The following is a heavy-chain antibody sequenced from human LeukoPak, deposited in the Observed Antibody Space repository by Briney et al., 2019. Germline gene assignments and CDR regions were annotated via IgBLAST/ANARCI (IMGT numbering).Heavy chain of an antibody. CDR1: GFTFSSYA. CDR2: ISGSGCST. D-gene: IGHD2-2*01. Sequence: PGGSLTLSCSASGFTFSSYAMSWVRQAPGKGLDWVSAISGSGCSTYYADSVKGRFTISRDNSKNTLYLQMNSLRAEDTAVYYCAKGGDCSSTSCSPVYYYYGMDVWGQGTTVTVSS. J-gene: IGHJ6*02. CDR3: AKGGDCSSTSCSPVYYYYGMDV. V-gene: IGHV3-23*01.